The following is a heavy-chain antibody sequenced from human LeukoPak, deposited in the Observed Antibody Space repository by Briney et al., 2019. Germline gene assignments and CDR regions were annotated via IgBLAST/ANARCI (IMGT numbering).Heavy chain of an antibody. V-gene: IGHV1-24*01. D-gene: IGHD3-22*01. CDR3: ATPYYYDSSGYSDSFDY. CDR2: FDPEDGET. CDR1: EYTRSSLS. Sequence: ASVKVSCTVAEYTRSSLSMIWGRQSPGKGLGWMGGFDPEDGETIYAQKFQGRVTMTEDTSTDTAYMELSSLRSEDTAVYYCATPYYYDSSGYSDSFDYWGQGTLVTVSS. J-gene: IGHJ4*02.